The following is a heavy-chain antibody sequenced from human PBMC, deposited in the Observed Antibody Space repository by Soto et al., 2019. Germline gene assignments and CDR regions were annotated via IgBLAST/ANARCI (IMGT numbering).Heavy chain of an antibody. CDR2: ICAYNGNT. Sequence: VNFYSNASGYTLSTYGTSWGRVAPGQGLESMGCICAYNGNTNYAQKLQGRVTMTTDTSTSIVYMERRSLRSDDTAVYYYATVLNEVLSGSGQLHIWG. J-gene: IGHJ3*02. CDR1: GYTLSTYG. V-gene: IGHV1-18*01. CDR3: ATVLNEVLSGSGQLHI. D-gene: IGHD2-2*01.